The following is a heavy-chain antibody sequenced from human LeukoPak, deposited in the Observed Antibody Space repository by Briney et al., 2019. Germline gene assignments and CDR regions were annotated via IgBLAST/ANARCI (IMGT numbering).Heavy chain of an antibody. J-gene: IGHJ6*03. Sequence: EASVKVSCKASGGTFSSYAISWVRQAPGQGLEWMGGIIPIFGTANYAQKFQGRVTITADKSTSTAYMELSSLRSEDTAVYYCASYLIVGAGYYYMDVWGKGTTVTVSS. D-gene: IGHD1-26*01. CDR3: ASYLIVGAGYYYMDV. V-gene: IGHV1-69*06. CDR1: GGTFSSYA. CDR2: IIPIFGTA.